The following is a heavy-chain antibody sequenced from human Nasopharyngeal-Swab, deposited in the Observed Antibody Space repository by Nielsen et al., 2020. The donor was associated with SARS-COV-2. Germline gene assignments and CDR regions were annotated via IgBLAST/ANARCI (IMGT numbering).Heavy chain of an antibody. CDR3: ARQGDIVVVPAASALDY. CDR2: IYPGDSDT. J-gene: IGHJ4*02. D-gene: IGHD2-2*01. V-gene: IGHV5-51*01. Sequence: VRQMPGKGLGWRGIIYPGDSDTRYSPSFQGQVPIPADKSISTAYLQWSSLKASDTAMYYCARQGDIVVVPAASALDYWGQGTLVTVSS.